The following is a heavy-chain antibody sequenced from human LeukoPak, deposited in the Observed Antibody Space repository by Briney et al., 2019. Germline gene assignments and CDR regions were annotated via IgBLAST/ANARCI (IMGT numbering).Heavy chain of an antibody. D-gene: IGHD2-2*01. J-gene: IGHJ4*02. V-gene: IGHV3-43D*03. CDR2: ISWDGGST. Sequence: GGSLRLSCAASGFTFDDYAMHWVRQAPGKGLEWVSLISWDGGSTYYADSVKGRFTISRDNSKNSLYLQMNSLRAEDTALYYCAKDTLGYCSSTSWYELDYWGQGTLVTVSS. CDR3: AKDTLGYCSSTSWYELDY. CDR1: GFTFDDYA.